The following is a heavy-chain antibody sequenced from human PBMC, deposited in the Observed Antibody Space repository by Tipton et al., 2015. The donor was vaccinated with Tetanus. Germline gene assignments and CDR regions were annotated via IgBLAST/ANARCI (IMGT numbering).Heavy chain of an antibody. Sequence: QSGAEVKKPGSSVKVSCKASGGTFSSYAISWVRQAPGQGLEWMGGIIPIFGTANYAQKFQGRVTITADESTSTAYMELSSLRSEDAAVYYWATNGGDCSGGSCYFDYWGQGTLVTVSS. J-gene: IGHJ4*02. D-gene: IGHD2-15*01. V-gene: IGHV1-69*01. CDR2: IIPIFGTA. CDR3: ATNGGDCSGGSCYFDY. CDR1: GGTFSSYA.